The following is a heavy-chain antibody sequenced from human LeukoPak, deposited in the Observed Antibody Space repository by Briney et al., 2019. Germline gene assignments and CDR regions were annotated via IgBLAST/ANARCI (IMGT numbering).Heavy chain of an antibody. CDR1: GGTFSRYA. V-gene: IGHV1-69*04. CDR3: ARGKGFVGHFDS. Sequence: GASVKVCCKASGGTFSRYAISWVRQAPGQGLEWMGRIIPILGTAEYAEKFQGRLTITADKSTTRTYMELSSLKSEDTALYYCARGKGFVGHFDSWGQGTLVTVSS. J-gene: IGHJ4*02. CDR2: IIPILGTA. D-gene: IGHD3-3*01.